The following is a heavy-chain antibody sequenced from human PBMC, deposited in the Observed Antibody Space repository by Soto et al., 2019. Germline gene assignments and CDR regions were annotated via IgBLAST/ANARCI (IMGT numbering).Heavy chain of an antibody. CDR3: ARRWFGELLDY. V-gene: IGHV4-39*01. D-gene: IGHD3-10*01. J-gene: IGHJ4*02. Sequence: QLQLQESGPGLVKPSETLSLTCTVSGGSISSSSYYWGWIRQPPGKGLEWIGSIYYSGSTYYNPSLKSRVTISVDTSKNQFSLKLSSVTAADTAVYYCARRWFGELLDYWGQGTPVTVSS. CDR2: IYYSGST. CDR1: GGSISSSSYY.